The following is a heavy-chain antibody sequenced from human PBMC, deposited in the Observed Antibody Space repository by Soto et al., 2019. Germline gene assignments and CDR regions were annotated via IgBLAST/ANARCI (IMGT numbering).Heavy chain of an antibody. V-gene: IGHV3-23*01. D-gene: IGHD4-17*01. J-gene: IGHJ4*02. CDR3: AKDRPNDYGDYGGFFSAYYFDY. CDR1: GFTFSSYA. Sequence: GGSLRLSCAPSGFTFSSYAMSWVRQPPGKGLEWVSAIIGSGGSTYYADSVKGRFTISRDNSKNTLYLQMNSLRAEDTAVYYCAKDRPNDYGDYGGFFSAYYFDYWGQGTLVTVSS. CDR2: IIGSGGST.